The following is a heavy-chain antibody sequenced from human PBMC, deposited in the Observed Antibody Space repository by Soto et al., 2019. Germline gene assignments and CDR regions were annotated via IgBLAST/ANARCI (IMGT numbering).Heavy chain of an antibody. CDR1: GFTFGGYW. J-gene: IGHJ4*02. V-gene: IGHV3-74*01. CDR3: ARGLIAVAGYFDY. D-gene: IGHD6-19*01. CDR2: INSDGNNA. Sequence: GGSLRLSCAASGFTFGGYWMHWVRQAPGKGLMWVSRINSDGNNANYADSVKGRFTISRDNAKNTLYLQMNSLRAEDTAVYYCARGLIAVAGYFDYWGQGTLVTVSS.